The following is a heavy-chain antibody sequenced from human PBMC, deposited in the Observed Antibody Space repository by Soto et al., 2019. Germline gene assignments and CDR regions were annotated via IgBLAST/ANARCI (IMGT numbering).Heavy chain of an antibody. V-gene: IGHV3-53*01. J-gene: IGHJ4*02. CDR3: PRGGGGWDS. CDR2: MYTGGRT. D-gene: IGHD6-19*01. Sequence: EVHVVESGGGLIQPGGSLRLSCVPSGFTVTGEQMNWVRQAPGKGLEWVSTMYTGGRTFYADSVRGLFTISRDETKNILYLQMDSLRVEDTAVYYCPRGGGGWDSWGQGSLVTVSS. CDR1: GFTVTGEQ.